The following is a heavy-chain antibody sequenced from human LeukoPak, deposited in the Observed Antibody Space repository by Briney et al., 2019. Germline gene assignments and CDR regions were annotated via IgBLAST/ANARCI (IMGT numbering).Heavy chain of an antibody. Sequence: SETLSLTCTVSGDSIGSHYWSWIRQPPGKGLEWIGYIYYSGSTNYNPSLKSRVTISVDTSKNQFSLKLSSVTAADTAVYYCXXXXXAYYYGSGSYYRNYWYFDLWGRGTLVTVSS. D-gene: IGHD3-10*01. CDR2: IYYSGST. CDR1: GDSIGSHY. CDR3: XXXXXAYYYGSGSYYRNYWYFDL. V-gene: IGHV4-59*11. J-gene: IGHJ2*01.